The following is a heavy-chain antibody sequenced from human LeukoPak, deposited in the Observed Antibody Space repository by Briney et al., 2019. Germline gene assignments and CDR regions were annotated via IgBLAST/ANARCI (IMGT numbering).Heavy chain of an antibody. CDR1: GGSISSYY. J-gene: IGHJ4*02. CDR2: IYYSGST. V-gene: IGHV4-59*01. Sequence: PSETLSLTSTVSGGSISSYYWSWIRQPPGKGLEWIGYIYYSGSTNYNPSLKSRVTISVDTSKNQFSLKLSSVTAADTAVYYCARVGSRYDFWSGYYSGFDYWGQGTLVTVSS. D-gene: IGHD3-3*01. CDR3: ARVGSRYDFWSGYYSGFDY.